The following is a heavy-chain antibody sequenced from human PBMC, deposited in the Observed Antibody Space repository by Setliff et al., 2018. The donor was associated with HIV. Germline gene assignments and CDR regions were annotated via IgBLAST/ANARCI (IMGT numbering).Heavy chain of an antibody. V-gene: IGHV1-2*02. Sequence: ASVKVSCKASGYTFTGNYIHWVRQAPGQGLGWMGWSNPNSGGTNYEQKFQGRVTMTRDTSTDTADMELSSLRSEDTAVYYCVTLDYYGSATYDLALHYWGQGTLVTVSS. CDR2: SNPNSGGT. D-gene: IGHD3-10*01. J-gene: IGHJ4*02. CDR3: VTLDYYGSATYDLALHY. CDR1: GYTFTGNY.